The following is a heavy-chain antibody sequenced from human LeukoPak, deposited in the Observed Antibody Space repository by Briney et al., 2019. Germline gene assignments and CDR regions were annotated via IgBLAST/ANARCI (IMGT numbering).Heavy chain of an antibody. V-gene: IGHV4-4*07. J-gene: IGHJ3*02. Sequence: PSETLSLTCTVSGGSISSYYWSWIRQPAGKGLEWIGRIYTSGSTNYNPSLKSRVTMSVDTSKNQFSLKLSSVTAEDTAVYYCARDPYYYGSGSSYAFDIWGQGTMVTVSS. CDR1: GGSISSYY. D-gene: IGHD3-10*01. CDR2: IYTSGST. CDR3: ARDPYYYGSGSSYAFDI.